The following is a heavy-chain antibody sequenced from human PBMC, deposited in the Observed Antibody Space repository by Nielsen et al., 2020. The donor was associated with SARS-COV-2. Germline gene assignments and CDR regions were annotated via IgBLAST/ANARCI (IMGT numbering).Heavy chain of an antibody. CDR3: ARDRKGMAAAGSIYYYYYGMDV. V-gene: IGHV3-48*03. Sequence: GESLKISCAASGFTFSSYEMNWVRQAPGKGLEWVSYISSSGSTIYYADSVKGRFTISRDNAKNSLYLQMNSLRAEDTAVYYCARDRKGMAAAGSIYYYYYGMDVWGQGTTVTVSS. CDR2: ISSSGSTI. D-gene: IGHD6-13*01. CDR1: GFTFSSYE. J-gene: IGHJ6*02.